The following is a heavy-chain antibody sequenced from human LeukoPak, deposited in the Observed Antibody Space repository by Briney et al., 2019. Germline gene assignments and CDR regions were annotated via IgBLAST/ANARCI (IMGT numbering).Heavy chain of an antibody. J-gene: IGHJ4*02. CDR1: GFTVSSHY. Sequence: GGSLRLSCAASGFTVSSHYMSWVRQAPGKGLEWVSVFYVGGSTYYADSVKGRFTISRDHSKNTLYLQMDSLRAEDTAVYYCARGDGYNYFDYWGQGTLVAVSS. CDR2: FYVGGST. V-gene: IGHV3-66*01. D-gene: IGHD5-24*01. CDR3: ARGDGYNYFDY.